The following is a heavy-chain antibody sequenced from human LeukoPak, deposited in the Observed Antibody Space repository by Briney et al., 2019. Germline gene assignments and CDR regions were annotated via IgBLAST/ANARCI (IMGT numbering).Heavy chain of an antibody. CDR1: GGSFNDYY. CDR3: VRERNPLSFQH. Sequence: SETLSLTCAVYGGSFNDYYWNWIRQPPGKGLEWIGSIYYSGSTYYNPSLKSRVTISVDTSKNQFSLKLSSVTAADTAVYYCVRERNPLSFQHWARAPWSPSPQ. CDR2: IYYSGST. J-gene: IGHJ1*01. D-gene: IGHD1-14*01. V-gene: IGHV4-34*01.